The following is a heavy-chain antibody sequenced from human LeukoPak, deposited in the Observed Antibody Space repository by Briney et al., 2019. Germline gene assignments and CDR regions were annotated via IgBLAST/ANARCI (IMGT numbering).Heavy chain of an antibody. CDR2: IIPILGIA. CDR1: GGTFSSYT. J-gene: IGHJ6*03. Sequence: ASVKVSCKASGGTFSSYTISWVRQAPGQGLEWMGRIIPILGIANYAQKFQGRVTITADKSTSTAYMELSSLRSDDTAVYYCARDLYPGYYYYYMDVWGKGTTVTVSS. D-gene: IGHD3-16*02. V-gene: IGHV1-69*04. CDR3: ARDLYPGYYYYYMDV.